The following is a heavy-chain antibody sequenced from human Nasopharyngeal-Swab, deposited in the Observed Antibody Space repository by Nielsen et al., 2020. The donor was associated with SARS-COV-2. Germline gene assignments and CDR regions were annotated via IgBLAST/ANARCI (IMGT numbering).Heavy chain of an antibody. Sequence: GESLKISCAASGFTVSSNYMSWVRQAPGKGLEWVSVIYSGGSTYYADSVKGRFTISRDNSKNTLYLQMNSLRAEDTAVYYCAKDFGTYCSGGSCGVFDYWGQGTLVTVSS. V-gene: IGHV3-53*01. J-gene: IGHJ4*02. CDR2: IYSGGST. D-gene: IGHD2-15*01. CDR3: AKDFGTYCSGGSCGVFDY. CDR1: GFTVSSNY.